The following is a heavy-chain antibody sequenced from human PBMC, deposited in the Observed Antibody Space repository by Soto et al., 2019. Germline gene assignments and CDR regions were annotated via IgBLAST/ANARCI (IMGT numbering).Heavy chain of an antibody. D-gene: IGHD3-16*01. CDR1: GFSFGTYW. V-gene: IGHV3-7*03. Sequence: PGGSLRLSCAASGFSFGTYWMTWVRQAPGKGLEWVANINPDGTEKYYVDSVKGRFTISRDNPKNSLYLQITSLRAEDTAVYYCTQGGHVDYSGQGTLVTVSS. CDR3: TQGGHVDY. J-gene: IGHJ4*02. CDR2: INPDGTEK.